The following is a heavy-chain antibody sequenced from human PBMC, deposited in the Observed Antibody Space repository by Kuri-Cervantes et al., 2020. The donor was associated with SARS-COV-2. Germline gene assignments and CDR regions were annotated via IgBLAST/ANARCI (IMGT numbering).Heavy chain of an antibody. J-gene: IGHJ6*03. V-gene: IGHV3-21*01. D-gene: IGHD3-3*01. CDR3: AGSYFWSANGSCCYYYYYYMDV. CDR2: ISSSSSYI. CDR1: GFTFSGSA. Sequence: GGSLRLSCAASGFTFSGSAMHWVRQAQGKGLEWVSSISSSSSYIYYADSVKGRFTISRDNAKNSLYLQMNSLRAEDTAVYYCAGSYFWSANGSCCYYYYYYMDVWGKGTTVTVSS.